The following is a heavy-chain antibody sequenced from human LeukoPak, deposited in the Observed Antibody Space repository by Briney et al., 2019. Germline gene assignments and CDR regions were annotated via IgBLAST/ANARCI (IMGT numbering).Heavy chain of an antibody. J-gene: IGHJ4*02. D-gene: IGHD3-10*01. Sequence: GGSLRLSCAASGFTVSSTYMTWVRQAPGKGLEWVSVIYLGGRTDYADSVKGRFTISRDNSKNTLYLQMNSLRAEDTAVYYCARDLSMVRGVTDYWGQGTLVTVSS. CDR1: GFTVSSTY. V-gene: IGHV3-66*01. CDR2: IYLGGRT. CDR3: ARDLSMVRGVTDY.